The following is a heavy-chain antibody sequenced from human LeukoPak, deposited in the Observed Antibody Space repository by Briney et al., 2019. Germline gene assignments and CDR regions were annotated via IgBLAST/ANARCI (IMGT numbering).Heavy chain of an antibody. D-gene: IGHD5-18*01. CDR1: GFTFSSYW. Sequence: GGSLRLSCAASGFTFSSYWMSWVRQAPGKGLEWVANIKQDGSEKYYVDSVKGRFTISRDNAKNSLYLQMNSLRAEDTAVYYCARESPGTAMVAGVDYWGQGTLVTVSS. J-gene: IGHJ4*02. CDR2: IKQDGSEK. CDR3: ARESPGTAMVAGVDY. V-gene: IGHV3-7*01.